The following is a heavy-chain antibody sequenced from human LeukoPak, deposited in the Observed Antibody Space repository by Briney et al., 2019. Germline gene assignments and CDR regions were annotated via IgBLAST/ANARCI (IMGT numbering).Heavy chain of an antibody. D-gene: IGHD4-11*01. Sequence: GSLRLSCAASGFTFSHYWMTWVRQAPGKGLQWVANIKQDGSEQYYLDSVKGRFIISRDDAKSSMNLQMNRLRAEDTAVYYCARGDLLGLTTGHFDYWGQGTPVTVSS. CDR3: ARGDLLGLTTGHFDY. V-gene: IGHV3-7*03. CDR2: IKQDGSEQ. J-gene: IGHJ4*02. CDR1: GFTFSHYW.